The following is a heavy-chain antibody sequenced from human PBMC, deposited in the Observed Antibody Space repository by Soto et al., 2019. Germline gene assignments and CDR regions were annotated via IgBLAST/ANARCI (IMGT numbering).Heavy chain of an antibody. D-gene: IGHD1-26*01. J-gene: IGHJ6*02. V-gene: IGHV4-39*01. CDR1: GGSISSSSYY. Sequence: QLQLQESGPGLVKPSETLSLTCTVSGGSISSSSYYWGWIRQPPGKGLEWIGSIYYSGSTYYNPSLKSRVTISVDTSKNQFSLKLSSVTAADTAVYYCARIVVADLEGGMDVWGQGTTVTVSS. CDR2: IYYSGST. CDR3: ARIVVADLEGGMDV.